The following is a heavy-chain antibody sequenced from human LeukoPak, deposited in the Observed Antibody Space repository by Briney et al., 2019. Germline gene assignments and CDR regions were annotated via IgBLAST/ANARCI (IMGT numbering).Heavy chain of an antibody. CDR2: IIPIFGTA. D-gene: IGHD6-19*01. CDR1: GGTFSSYA. Sequence: SVKVSCKASGGTFSSYAISWVRQAPGQGLEWMGGIIPIFGTANYAQKFQGRVTITADKSTSTAYMELSSLKTEDTAVYYCTTDDEFEWLGSDYWGQGTLVTVSS. V-gene: IGHV1-69*06. J-gene: IGHJ4*02. CDR3: TTDDEFEWLGSDY.